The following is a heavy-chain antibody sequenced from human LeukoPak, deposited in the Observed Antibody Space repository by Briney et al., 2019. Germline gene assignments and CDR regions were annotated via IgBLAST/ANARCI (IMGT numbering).Heavy chain of an antibody. CDR1: GFTFSSYS. CDR3: ARAAADYYGSGSLYAFDT. J-gene: IGHJ3*02. D-gene: IGHD3-10*01. Sequence: PGGSLRLSCAASGFTFSSYSMNWVRQAPGKGLEWVSYISSSSSTIFYADSVKGRFTISRDNAKNSLYLQMNSLRDEDTAVYYCARAAADYYGSGSLYAFDTWGQGTMVTVSS. CDR2: ISSSSSTI. V-gene: IGHV3-48*02.